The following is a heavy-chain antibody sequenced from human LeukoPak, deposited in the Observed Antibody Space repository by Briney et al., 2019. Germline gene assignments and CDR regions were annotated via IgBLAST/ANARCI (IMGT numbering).Heavy chain of an antibody. Sequence: PSETLSLTCTVSGGSISSNSWCWARIRPPPGMGLKYIGSIYYTGTTYYNPPLKSRVNMSVDTSKNQFSLKVSSVTAADTAVYYCARQWQWLVHVFDYWGQGTLVTVSS. CDR1: GGSISSNSWC. J-gene: IGHJ4*02. D-gene: IGHD6-19*01. CDR2: IYYTGTT. V-gene: IGHV4-39*01. CDR3: ARQWQWLVHVFDY.